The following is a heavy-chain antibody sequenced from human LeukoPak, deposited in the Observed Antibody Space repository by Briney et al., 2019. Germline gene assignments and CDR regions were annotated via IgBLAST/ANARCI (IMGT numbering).Heavy chain of an antibody. Sequence: GGSLRLSCAASGFTFDDYAMHWVRQAPGKGLEWVSGISWNSGSIGCADSVKGRFTISRDNAKNSLYLQMNSLRAEDTALYYCAKVGSYTDYWGQGTLVTVSS. V-gene: IGHV3-9*01. CDR1: GFTFDDYA. J-gene: IGHJ4*02. CDR2: ISWNSGSI. CDR3: AKVGSYTDY. D-gene: IGHD2-2*02.